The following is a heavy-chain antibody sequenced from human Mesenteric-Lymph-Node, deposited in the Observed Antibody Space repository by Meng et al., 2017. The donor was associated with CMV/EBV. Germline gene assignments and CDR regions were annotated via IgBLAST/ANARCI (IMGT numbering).Heavy chain of an antibody. Sequence: SETLSLTCAVYGGSFSGYYWSWIRQPPGKGLEWIGEINHSGSTNYNPSLKSRVTISVDTSKNQFSLKLSSVTAADTAVYYCASGPMVNYAGYFDDWGQGTLVTVSS. CDR3: ASGPMVNYAGYFDD. D-gene: IGHD4-11*01. CDR2: INHSGST. J-gene: IGHJ4*02. V-gene: IGHV4-34*01. CDR1: GGSFSGYY.